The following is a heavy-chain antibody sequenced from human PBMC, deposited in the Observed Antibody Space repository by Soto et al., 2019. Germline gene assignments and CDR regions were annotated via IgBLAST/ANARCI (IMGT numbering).Heavy chain of an antibody. CDR2: ISGTSSYT. CDR3: ARDRACCGGDCYPGYFDY. D-gene: IGHD2-21*02. CDR1: GFTFSDYY. J-gene: IGHJ4*02. V-gene: IGHV3-11*06. Sequence: LRLSCAASGFTFSDYYMSWIRQAPVTGLEWVSYISGTSSYTNYADSVKGRFTISRDNAKKSLYLDMSSLRAEDTAVYYCARDRACCGGDCYPGYFDYWGQGIMVTVSS.